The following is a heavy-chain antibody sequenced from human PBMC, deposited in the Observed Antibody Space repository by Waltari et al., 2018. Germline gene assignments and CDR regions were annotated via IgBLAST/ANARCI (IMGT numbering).Heavy chain of an antibody. Sequence: QVQLVQSGAEVKKPGASVKVSCKASGYTFTGHYMNWVRPAPGQGLEWMGWINPNSGGTNYAQKFQGRVTMTRDTSISTAYMELSRLRSDDTAVYYCARDIYCSGGSCYSFDYWGQGTLVTVSS. CDR2: INPNSGGT. CDR1: GYTFTGHY. D-gene: IGHD2-15*01. J-gene: IGHJ4*02. V-gene: IGHV1-2*02. CDR3: ARDIYCSGGSCYSFDY.